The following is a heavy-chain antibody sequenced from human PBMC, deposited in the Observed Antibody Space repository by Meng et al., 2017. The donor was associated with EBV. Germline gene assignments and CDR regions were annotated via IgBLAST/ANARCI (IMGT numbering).Heavy chain of an antibody. CDR2: IYSGGST. Sequence: VQLVESGGGFIQPGGSLILSCAASGFTVSSNYMSWVRQAPGKGLEWVSVIYSGGSTYYADSVKGRFTISRDNSKNTLYLQMNSLRAEDTAVYYCAKHRLGPLDYWGQGTLVTVSS. CDR1: GFTVSSNY. D-gene: IGHD5-12*01. V-gene: IGHV3-53*01. CDR3: AKHRLGPLDY. J-gene: IGHJ4*02.